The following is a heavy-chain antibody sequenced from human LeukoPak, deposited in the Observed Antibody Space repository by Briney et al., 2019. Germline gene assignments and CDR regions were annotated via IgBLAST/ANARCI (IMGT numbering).Heavy chain of an antibody. V-gene: IGHV1-18*01. D-gene: IGHD3-22*01. CDR1: GYTFTSYG. CDR2: ISAYNGNT. Sequence: ASVKVSCMTSGYTFTSYGISWVRQAPGQGLEWMGWISAYNGNTHSAQKLQGRVTMTTDTSTSTAYMELRSLRSDDTAVYYCARGFPPRRQYDSSGYYSYYFDYWGQGTLVTVSS. CDR3: ARGFPPRRQYDSSGYYSYYFDY. J-gene: IGHJ4*02.